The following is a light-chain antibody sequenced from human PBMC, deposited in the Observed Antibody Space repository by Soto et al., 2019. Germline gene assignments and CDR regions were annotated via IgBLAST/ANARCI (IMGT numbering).Light chain of an antibody. Sequence: QSVLTQPASVSGSPGQSITISCTGTSSDVRSYNLVSWYQQHPGKAPKLMIYEGSKRPSGVSNRFSGSKSGNTASLTISGLQAEDEADYYCCSYAGSSTPYVFGTGTKVTVL. CDR3: CSYAGSSTPYV. CDR2: EGS. J-gene: IGLJ1*01. V-gene: IGLV2-23*01. CDR1: SSDVRSYNL.